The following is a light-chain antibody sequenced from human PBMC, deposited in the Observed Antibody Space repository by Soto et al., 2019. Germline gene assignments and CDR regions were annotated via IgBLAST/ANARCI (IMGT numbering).Light chain of an antibody. CDR2: AAS. J-gene: IGKJ1*01. Sequence: IQVTQSPSSLSASVGDRVTISCRASQGVHNYLAWYQHKPGKVPRLLIYAASALQSGVPSRFSASGYGTDFNLKISSMKPEDIGNYYCQKYNSETWTFGQGNKVEIK. CDR1: QGVHNY. CDR3: QKYNSETWT. V-gene: IGKV1-27*01.